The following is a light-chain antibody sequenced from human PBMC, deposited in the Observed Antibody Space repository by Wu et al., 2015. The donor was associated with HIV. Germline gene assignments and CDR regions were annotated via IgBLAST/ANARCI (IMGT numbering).Light chain of an antibody. CDR3: QQYGSSPIT. CDR1: QSVRDD. V-gene: IGKV3-20*01. J-gene: IGKJ5*01. CDR2: GAS. Sequence: EIVMTQSPATLSVSPGERVTLSCRASQSVRDDLAWYQLKPGQAPRLLLFGASSRATGIPDRFSGGGSGTDFTLTISRLEPEDFAVYYCQQYGSSPITFGQGTRLEIK.